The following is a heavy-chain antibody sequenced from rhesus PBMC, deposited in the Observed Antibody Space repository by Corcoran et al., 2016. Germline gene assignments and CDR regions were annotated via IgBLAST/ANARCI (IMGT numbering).Heavy chain of an antibody. J-gene: IGHJ4*01. D-gene: IGHD4-11*01. CDR2: IYGGSGRT. CDR1: GGSISSYW. CDR3: AKDDYQIDY. Sequence: QVQLQESGPGVVKPSETLSLTCAVSGGSISSYWWVWIRQPPGKGLEWNGQIYGGSGRTSYNPALKRRDTISSETSKNQVYLKLSSVTAADTAVYYCAKDDYQIDYWGQGVLDTVSS. V-gene: IGHV4-147*01.